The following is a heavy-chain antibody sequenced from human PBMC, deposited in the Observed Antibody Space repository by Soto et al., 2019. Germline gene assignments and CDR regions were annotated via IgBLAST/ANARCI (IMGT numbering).Heavy chain of an antibody. V-gene: IGHV4-59*01. CDR3: WFSSGSS. CDR1: GGSISSYY. Sequence: SETLSLTCTVSGGSISSYYWSWIRQPPGKGLEWIGYIYYSGSTNYNPSLKSRVTISVDTSKNQFSLKTEDTAVYYCLPNVVWFSSGSSWGQGTLVTVSS. D-gene: IGHD6-19*01. CDR2: IYYSGST. J-gene: IGHJ5*02.